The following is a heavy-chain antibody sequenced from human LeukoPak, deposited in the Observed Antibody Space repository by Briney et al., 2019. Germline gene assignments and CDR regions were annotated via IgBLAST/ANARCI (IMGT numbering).Heavy chain of an antibody. CDR1: GGSIRDYQ. Sequence: SETLSLTCAVSGGSIRDYQWSWIRQPPGKGLEWIGEINHSGSTNYNPSLKSRVTISVDTSKNQFSLKLSSVTAADTAVYYCARVREVPAASNWFDPWGQGTLVTVSS. CDR3: ARVREVPAASNWFDP. V-gene: IGHV4-34*01. D-gene: IGHD2-2*01. CDR2: INHSGST. J-gene: IGHJ5*02.